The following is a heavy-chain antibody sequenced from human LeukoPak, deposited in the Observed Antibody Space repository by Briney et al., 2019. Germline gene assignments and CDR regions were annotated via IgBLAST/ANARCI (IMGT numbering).Heavy chain of an antibody. V-gene: IGHV1-2*02. J-gene: IGHJ3*02. CDR1: GYTFTSYA. D-gene: IGHD1-7*01. CDR3: ASVTGITGTSDAFDI. Sequence: ASVNVSCKASGYTFTSYAMNWVRQAPGQGLEWMGWINPNSDGTNYAQKFQGRVTMTRDTSISTAYMELSRLRTDDTAVYYCASVTGITGTSDAFDIWGQGTMVTVSS. CDR2: INPNSDGT.